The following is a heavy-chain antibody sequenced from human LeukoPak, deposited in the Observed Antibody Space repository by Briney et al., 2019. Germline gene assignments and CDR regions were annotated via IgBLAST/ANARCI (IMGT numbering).Heavy chain of an antibody. J-gene: IGHJ4*02. Sequence: ASVKVSCKASQYSFSDYAIHWVRQAPGQRLEWMGWIDAGNGRTKYSQSFQGRLTIIRDTSASTAYMELSSLRSEDTAVYYCARDRNIAVAEYYFDYWGQGTLVTVSS. CDR3: ARDRNIAVAEYYFDY. CDR1: QYSFSDYA. D-gene: IGHD6-19*01. CDR2: IDAGNGRT. V-gene: IGHV1-3*01.